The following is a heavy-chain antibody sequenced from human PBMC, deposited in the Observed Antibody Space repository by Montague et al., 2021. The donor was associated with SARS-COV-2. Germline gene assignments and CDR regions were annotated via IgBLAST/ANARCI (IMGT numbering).Heavy chain of an antibody. J-gene: IGHJ4*02. Sequence: VKPTQTLKLTCTFFGFSLSTSGMCVSWIRQPPGKALEWLARIDXDYDKYYSTSLKTRLTISKDTSKNQVVLTMTNMDPVDTATYYCARASLAWLDYWGQGTLVTVSS. D-gene: IGHD5-24*01. CDR1: GFSLSTSGMC. CDR3: ARASLAWLDY. V-gene: IGHV2-70*11. CDR2: IDXDYDK.